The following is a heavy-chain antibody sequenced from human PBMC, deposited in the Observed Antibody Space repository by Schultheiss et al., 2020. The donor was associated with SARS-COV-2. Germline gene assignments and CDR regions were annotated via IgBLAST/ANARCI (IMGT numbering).Heavy chain of an antibody. V-gene: IGHV1-69*13. CDR3: ARGGSYFDFSLVDYFDY. CDR2: IIPIFGTA. CDR1: GGTFSSYA. J-gene: IGHJ4*02. D-gene: IGHD1-26*01. Sequence: SVKVSCKASGGTFSSYAISWVRQAPGQGLEWMGGIIPIFGTANYAQKFQDRVTITADESTSTAYMELSSLRSEDTAVYYCARGGSYFDFSLVDYFDYWGQGTLVTVSS.